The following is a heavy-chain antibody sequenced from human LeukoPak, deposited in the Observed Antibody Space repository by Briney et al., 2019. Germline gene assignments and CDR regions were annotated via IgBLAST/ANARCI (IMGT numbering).Heavy chain of an antibody. CDR1: GGSISSYY. J-gene: IGHJ4*02. V-gene: IGHV4-59*01. CDR2: IYYSGST. CDR3: ARYGLAYTYDF. D-gene: IGHD3-16*01. Sequence: SQTLSLTCTVSGGSISSYYWSWIRQPPGKGLEWIGYIYYSGSTNYNPSLKSRVTMSVDTSKNQFSLKLSSVTAADTAVYYCARYGLAYTYDFWGQGTLVTVSS.